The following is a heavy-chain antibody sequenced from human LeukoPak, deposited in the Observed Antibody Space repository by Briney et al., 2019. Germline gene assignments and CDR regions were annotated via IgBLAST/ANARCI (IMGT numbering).Heavy chain of an antibody. V-gene: IGHV4-61*01. J-gene: IGHJ3*02. CDR3: AREYSGYDDDAFDI. CDR1: GGSVSSGSYY. D-gene: IGHD5-12*01. Sequence: SETLSLTCTVSGGSVSSGSYYWSWIRQPPGKGLEWIGFIYYSGSTNYNPSLKSRVTISVDTSKNQFSLKLSSVTAADTAVYYCAREYSGYDDDAFDIWGQGTIVTVS. CDR2: IYYSGST.